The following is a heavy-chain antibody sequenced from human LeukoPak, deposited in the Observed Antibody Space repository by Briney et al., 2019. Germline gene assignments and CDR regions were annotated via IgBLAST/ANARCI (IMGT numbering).Heavy chain of an antibody. J-gene: IGHJ4*02. CDR2: ISGSGGST. CDR3: AKDPTVTTLEDY. V-gene: IGHV3-23*01. Sequence: PGGSLRLSCAASGFTFSSYSMNWVRQAPGKGLEWVSAISGSGGSTYYADSVKGRFTISRDNSKNTLYRQMNSLRAEDTAVYYCAKDPTVTTLEDYWGQGTLVTVSS. D-gene: IGHD4-11*01. CDR1: GFTFSSYS.